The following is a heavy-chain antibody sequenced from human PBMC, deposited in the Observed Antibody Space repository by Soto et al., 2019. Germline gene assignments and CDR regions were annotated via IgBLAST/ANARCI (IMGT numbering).Heavy chain of an antibody. D-gene: IGHD1-26*01. Sequence: QVQLVQSGAEVKKPGSSVKVSCKASGGTFSSYAISWVRQAPGQGLEWMGGIIPIFATANYAQKFQGRVTITADKSTSTAFMELSSLGSEDTAVYYCARDRVGATKILPPYYYHAMGVWGQGTTVTVSS. CDR1: GGTFSSYA. V-gene: IGHV1-69*06. CDR3: ARDRVGATKILPPYYYHAMGV. J-gene: IGHJ6*02. CDR2: IIPIFATA.